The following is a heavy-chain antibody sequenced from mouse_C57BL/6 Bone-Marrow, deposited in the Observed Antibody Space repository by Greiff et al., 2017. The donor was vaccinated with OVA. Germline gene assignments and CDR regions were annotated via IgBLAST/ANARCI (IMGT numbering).Heavy chain of an antibody. CDR3: ARSGGYYYGSSDY. J-gene: IGHJ2*01. Sequence: VKLVESGAELARPGASVKLSCKASGYTFTSYGISWVKQRTGQGLEWIGEIYPRSGNTYYNEKFKGKATLTADKSSSTAYMELRSLTSEDSAVYFCARSGGYYYGSSDYWGQGTTLTVSS. D-gene: IGHD1-1*01. V-gene: IGHV1-81*01. CDR1: GYTFTSYG. CDR2: IYPRSGNT.